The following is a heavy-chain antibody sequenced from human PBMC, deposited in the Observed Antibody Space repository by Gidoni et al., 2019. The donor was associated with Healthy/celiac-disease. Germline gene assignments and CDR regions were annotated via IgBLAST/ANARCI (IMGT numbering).Heavy chain of an antibody. Sequence: QVQLVQSGAEVKKPGASVKVSCKASGDNFTGDYMHWVRQAPGQGLEWMGWINPNSGGTNYPQKFQGRVTMTRDTSISTAYMELSRLRSDDTAVYYCARDSAYCSGGSCYSDGMDVWGQGTTVTVSS. CDR1: GDNFTGDY. CDR3: ARDSAYCSGGSCYSDGMDV. V-gene: IGHV1-2*02. D-gene: IGHD2-15*01. CDR2: INPNSGGT. J-gene: IGHJ6*02.